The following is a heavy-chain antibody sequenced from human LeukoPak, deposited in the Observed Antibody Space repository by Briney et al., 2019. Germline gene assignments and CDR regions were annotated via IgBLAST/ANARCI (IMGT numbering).Heavy chain of an antibody. D-gene: IGHD3-3*01. CDR2: ISGSGGST. J-gene: IGHJ4*02. CDR1: GFTFSSYV. V-gene: IGHV3-23*01. CDR3: AKGTDFWSGYCDY. Sequence: GGSPRLSCAASGFTFSSYVMSWVRQAPGKGLEWVSAISGSGGSTYYADSVKGRFTISRDNSKNTLYLQMNSLRAEDTAVYYCAKGTDFWSGYCDYWGQGTLVTVSS.